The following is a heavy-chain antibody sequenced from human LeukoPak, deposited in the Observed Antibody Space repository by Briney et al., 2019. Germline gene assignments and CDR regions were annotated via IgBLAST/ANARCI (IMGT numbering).Heavy chain of an antibody. CDR1: GGSISSGSYY. Sequence: SETLSLTCTVSGGSISSGSYYWSWIRQPARKGLEWIGRIYTSGSTNYNPSLKSRVTISVDTSKNQFSLKLSSVTAADTAVYYCARGGNWNGLFDYWGQGTLVTVSS. CDR2: IYTSGST. V-gene: IGHV4-61*02. D-gene: IGHD1-1*01. CDR3: ARGGNWNGLFDY. J-gene: IGHJ4*02.